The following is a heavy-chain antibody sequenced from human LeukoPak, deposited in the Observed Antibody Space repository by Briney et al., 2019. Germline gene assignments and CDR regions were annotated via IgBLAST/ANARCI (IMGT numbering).Heavy chain of an antibody. Sequence: GGSLRLSCAGSGFTFSSYAMSWIRQAPGKGLEWVSYISSSGSTMYYTDSVKGRFTISRDNAKDSLYLQMNSLRAEDTAVYYCARDPGSGYEEHFDYWGQGTLVTVSS. V-gene: IGHV3-11*01. CDR3: ARDPGSGYEEHFDY. J-gene: IGHJ4*02. D-gene: IGHD5-12*01. CDR1: GFTFSSYA. CDR2: ISSSGSTM.